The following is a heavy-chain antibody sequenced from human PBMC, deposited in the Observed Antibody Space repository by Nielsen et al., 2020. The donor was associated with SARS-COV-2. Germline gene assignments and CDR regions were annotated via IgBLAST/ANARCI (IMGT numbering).Heavy chain of an antibody. CDR2: ITMSGAYM. CDR3: AKDRGMYYDFWRGFDY. CDR1: GFRFTSYT. Sequence: GGSLRLSCAASGFRFTSYTMNWVRQAPGKGLEWVASITMSGAYMYYADSVRGRFTVSRDNAENSLYLQMNSLRAEDTAVYYCAKDRGMYYDFWRGFDYWGQGTLVTVSS. J-gene: IGHJ4*02. D-gene: IGHD3-3*01. V-gene: IGHV3-21*01.